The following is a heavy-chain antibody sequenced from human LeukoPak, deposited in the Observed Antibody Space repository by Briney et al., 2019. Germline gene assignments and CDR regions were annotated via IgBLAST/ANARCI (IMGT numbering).Heavy chain of an antibody. CDR1: GGSISSSNW. Sequence: SETLSLTCAVSGGSISSSNWWSWVRQPPGKGLEWIGEIYHSGSTNYNPSLKSRVTISVEKSKNQFSLKLSSVTAADTAVYYCASRYVWGSYRLYFDYWGQGTLVTVSS. CDR3: ASRYVWGSYRLYFDY. V-gene: IGHV4-4*02. J-gene: IGHJ4*02. D-gene: IGHD3-16*02. CDR2: IYHSGST.